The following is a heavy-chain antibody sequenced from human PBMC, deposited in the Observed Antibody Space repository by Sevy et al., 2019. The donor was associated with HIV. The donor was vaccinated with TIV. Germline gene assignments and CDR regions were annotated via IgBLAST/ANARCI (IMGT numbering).Heavy chain of an antibody. J-gene: IGHJ6*02. Sequence: GGSLRLSCAASGFSFSNYAMSWVRQAPGKGLEWVSTLIGGGSRTYYEDYVTGRFTISRENSRNTLYLQMNSLRAEDTTVYYCAKRSVQSGLSGGGANYGWDVCGQGTTVTVSS. V-gene: IGHV3-23*01. D-gene: IGHD2-8*02. CDR1: GFSFSNYA. CDR2: LIGGGSRT. CDR3: AKRSVQSGLSGGGANYGWDV.